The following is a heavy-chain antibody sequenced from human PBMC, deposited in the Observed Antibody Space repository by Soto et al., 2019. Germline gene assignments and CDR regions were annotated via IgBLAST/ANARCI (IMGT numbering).Heavy chain of an antibody. CDR2: ISYDGSDK. CDR3: AYGRLPYYFDY. D-gene: IGHD1-26*01. CDR1: GFTFNTYG. Sequence: LRLSCAASGFTFNTYGMHWVRQAPGKGLEWVAVISYDGSDKFYADSVKGRFTISRDNSKNTLYLQMNSLRPEDTAVYYCAYGRLPYYFDYWGQGTLVTVSS. V-gene: IGHV3-30*03. J-gene: IGHJ4*02.